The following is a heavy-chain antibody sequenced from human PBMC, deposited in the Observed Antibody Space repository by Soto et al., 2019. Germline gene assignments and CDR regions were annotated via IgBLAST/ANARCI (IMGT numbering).Heavy chain of an antibody. CDR1: GGSISSGDYY. J-gene: IGHJ4*02. V-gene: IGHV4-30-4*01. Sequence: TSETLSLTCTVSGGSISSGDYYWSWIRQPPGKGLEWIGYIYYSGSAYYNPSLKSRVTISVDTSKNQFSLNLSFVTAADTAVYYCATMGTPATGLYYFDYWGQGTLVTVSS. D-gene: IGHD2-15*01. CDR2: IYYSGSA. CDR3: ATMGTPATGLYYFDY.